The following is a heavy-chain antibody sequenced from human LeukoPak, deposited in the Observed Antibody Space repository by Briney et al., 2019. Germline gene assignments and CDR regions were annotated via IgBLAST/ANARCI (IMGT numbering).Heavy chain of an antibody. CDR1: GGSISSYY. CDR3: AISGPYGVDV. V-gene: IGHV4-59*08. CDR2: IYYSGST. Sequence: ASETLSLTCTVSGGSISSYYWSWIRQPPGKGLEWIGYIYYSGSTNYNPSLKSRVTISVDTSKNQISLKLSSVTAADTAVYYCAISGPYGVDVWGQGTTVTVSS. J-gene: IGHJ6*02. D-gene: IGHD6-25*01.